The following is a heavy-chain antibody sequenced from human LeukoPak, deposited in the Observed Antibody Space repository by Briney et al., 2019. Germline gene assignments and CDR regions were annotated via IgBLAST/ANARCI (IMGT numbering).Heavy chain of an antibody. CDR3: AREGVIVVVVAASQRPPAGMDV. J-gene: IGHJ6*02. CDR2: INPSGGST. V-gene: IGHV1-46*01. D-gene: IGHD2-15*01. Sequence: ASVKVSCKASGYTFTSYYMHWVRQAPGQGLEWMGIINPSGGSTSYAQKFQGRVTMTRDTSTSTVYMELGSLRSEDTAVYYCAREGVIVVVVAASQRPPAGMDVWGQGTTVTVSS. CDR1: GYTFTSYY.